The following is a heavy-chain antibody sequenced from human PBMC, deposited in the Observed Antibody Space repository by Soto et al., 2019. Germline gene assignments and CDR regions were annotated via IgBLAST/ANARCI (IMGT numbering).Heavy chain of an antibody. Sequence: QVHLVQSGAEVKKPGSSVKVSCKAPGGTFSNHAINWVRQAPGQGLEWMGRIIPICSTTNYAQKFQGRVTMTADESTITAYLELSSLTHDDTAVYYCAREVAADGTFREDVFDIWGQGTLVTVSS. CDR3: AREVAADGTFREDVFDI. CDR2: IIPICSTT. V-gene: IGHV1-69*12. CDR1: GGTFSNHA. J-gene: IGHJ3*02. D-gene: IGHD6-13*01.